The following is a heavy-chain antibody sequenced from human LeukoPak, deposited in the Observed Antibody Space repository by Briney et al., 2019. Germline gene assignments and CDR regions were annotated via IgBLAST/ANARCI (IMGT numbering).Heavy chain of an antibody. V-gene: IGHV4-59*01. D-gene: IGHD5-24*01. CDR2: IYYSGST. J-gene: IGHJ4*02. CDR3: ARAAREMATTPDFDY. Sequence: SSETLSLTCTVSGVSISSYYWSWIRQPPGKGLEWIGYIYYSGSTNYNPSLKSRVTISVDTSKNQFTLKLSSVTAADTAVYYCARAAREMATTPDFDYWGQGTLVTVSS. CDR1: GVSISSYY.